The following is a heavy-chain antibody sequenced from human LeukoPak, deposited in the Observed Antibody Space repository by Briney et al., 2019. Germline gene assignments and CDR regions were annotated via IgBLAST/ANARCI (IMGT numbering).Heavy chain of an antibody. V-gene: IGHV3-7*01. D-gene: IGHD1-26*01. CDR3: ARDEGGSYYYF. J-gene: IGHJ4*02. CDR1: GFTFTNYY. CDR2: IKQDGSDK. Sequence: GGSLRLSCAASGFTFTNYYMSWVRQAPGKGLEWVANIKQDGSDKYYVDSVKGRFTISRDNAKSSLYLQMNSLRAEGTAVYYCARDEGGSYYYFWGQGTLVAVSS.